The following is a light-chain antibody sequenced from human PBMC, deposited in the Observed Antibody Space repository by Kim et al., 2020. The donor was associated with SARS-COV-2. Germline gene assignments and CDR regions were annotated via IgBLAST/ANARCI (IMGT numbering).Light chain of an antibody. V-gene: IGKV1-27*01. J-gene: IGKJ1*01. CDR3: QKYDSAPWT. CDR2: AAS. CDR1: QDIANY. Sequence: ASVGDGVTITCRASQDIANYLALYQQKPGKVPKLLVYAASALKSGVPSRFSGRRSGTDFTLTISNLQPEDVATYYCQKYDSAPWTFGQGTKVDIK.